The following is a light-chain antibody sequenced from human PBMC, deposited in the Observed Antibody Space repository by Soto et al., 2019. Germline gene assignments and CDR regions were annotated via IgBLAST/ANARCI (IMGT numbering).Light chain of an antibody. V-gene: IGKV3-11*01. J-gene: IGKJ5*01. CDR3: QPYNNWPPIT. CDR2: DVS. CDR1: QNVRSY. Sequence: EIVLTQPPATLSFSPGERATLSCGASQNVRSYLAWYQQKPGQAPRLLIYDVSNRATGIPARFSGSGSGTEFTLTISSLQSEDFAVYYCQPYNNWPPITFGQGTRLEI.